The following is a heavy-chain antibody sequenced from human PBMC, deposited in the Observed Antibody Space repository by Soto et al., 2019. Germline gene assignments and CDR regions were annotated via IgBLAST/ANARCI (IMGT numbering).Heavy chain of an antibody. J-gene: IGHJ3*02. Sequence: QITLKESGPTLVKPTQTLTLTCTFSGFSLSTSGVGVGWIRQPPGKALEWLALIYWNDDKRYSPSLKSRLTSTKDTSKNQVVLTMTNMDPVDTATYYCAHRRSRMITFGGVIANDAFDIWGQGTMVTVSS. CDR3: AHRRSRMITFGGVIANDAFDI. CDR2: IYWNDDK. V-gene: IGHV2-5*01. D-gene: IGHD3-16*02. CDR1: GFSLSTSGVG.